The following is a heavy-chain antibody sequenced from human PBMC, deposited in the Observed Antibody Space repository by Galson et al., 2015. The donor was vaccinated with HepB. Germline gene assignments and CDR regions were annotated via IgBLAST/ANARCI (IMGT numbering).Heavy chain of an antibody. J-gene: IGHJ4*02. V-gene: IGHV1-69*02. CDR2: IIPILGIA. CDR1: GGTFSSYT. CDR3: ARGSTGKSSAETDY. Sequence: SVKVSCKASGGTFSSYTICWVRQAPGQGLEWMGRIIPILGIANYAQKFQGRVTITADKSTSTAYMELSSLRSEDTAVYYCARGSTGKSSAETDYWGQGTLVTVSS. D-gene: IGHD1-1*01.